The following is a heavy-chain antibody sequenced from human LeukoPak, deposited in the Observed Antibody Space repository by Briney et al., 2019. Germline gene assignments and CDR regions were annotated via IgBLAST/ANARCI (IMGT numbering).Heavy chain of an antibody. CDR1: GYTFTSYG. D-gene: IGHD2-2*01. J-gene: IGHJ6*02. CDR3: ASASYQLRDYYYGMDV. Sequence: ASVKVSCKASGYTFTSYGISWVRQAPGQGLEWKGWMNPNSGNTGYAQKFRGRVTMTRNTSISTAYMELSSLRSEDTAVYYCASASYQLRDYYYGMDVWGQGTTVTVSS. V-gene: IGHV1-8*02. CDR2: MNPNSGNT.